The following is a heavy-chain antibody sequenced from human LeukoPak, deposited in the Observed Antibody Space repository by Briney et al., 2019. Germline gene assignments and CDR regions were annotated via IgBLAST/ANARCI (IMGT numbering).Heavy chain of an antibody. CDR2: ISAYNGNT. D-gene: IGHD1-26*01. V-gene: IGHV1-18*01. Sequence: ASVKVSCKASGYTFTSYGISWVRQAPGQGLEWMGWISAYNGNTNYAQKLQGRVTMTTDTSTSTAYMELRSLRSDDTSVYYCARVPIVGATYWFDPWGQGTLVTVSS. CDR1: GYTFTSYG. J-gene: IGHJ5*02. CDR3: ARVPIVGATYWFDP.